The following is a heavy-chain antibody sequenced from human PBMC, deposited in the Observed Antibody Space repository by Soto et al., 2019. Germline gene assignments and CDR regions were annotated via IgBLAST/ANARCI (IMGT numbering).Heavy chain of an antibody. CDR3: AHRRNTYYDILTGYSKNWFDP. CDR1: GFSLSTSGVG. J-gene: IGHJ5*02. Sequence: QITLKESGPTLVKPTQTLTLTCTFSGFSLSTSGVGVGWIRQPPGKALEWLALIYWDDEKRYSPSLKSRLTITKDTSKNQVVLTMINMDPVDTATYYCAHRRNTYYDILTGYSKNWFDPWGQGTLVTVSS. D-gene: IGHD3-9*01. V-gene: IGHV2-5*02. CDR2: IYWDDEK.